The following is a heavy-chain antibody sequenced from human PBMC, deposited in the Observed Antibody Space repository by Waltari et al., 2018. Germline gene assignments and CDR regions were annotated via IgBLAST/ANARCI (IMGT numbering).Heavy chain of an antibody. CDR2: INAGNGNT. CDR3: ASPTYYYDSSGSPHYYYYGMDV. V-gene: IGHV1-3*01. CDR1: GYTFTSYA. J-gene: IGHJ6*02. Sequence: QVQLVQSGAEVKKPGASVKVSCKASGYTFTSYAMHCVSPAPRQRLDWMGWINAGNGNTKYSQKFQGRVTITRDTSASTAYMELSSLRSEDTAVYYCASPTYYYDSSGSPHYYYYGMDVWGQGTTVTVSS. D-gene: IGHD3-22*01.